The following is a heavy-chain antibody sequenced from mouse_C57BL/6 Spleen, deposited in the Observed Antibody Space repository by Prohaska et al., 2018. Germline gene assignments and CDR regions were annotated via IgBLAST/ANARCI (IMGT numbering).Heavy chain of an antibody. CDR3: TRGGYYYGLDY. J-gene: IGHJ2*01. V-gene: IGHV1-15*01. CDR1: GYTFTDYE. CDR2: IDPETGGT. D-gene: IGHD1-1*01. Sequence: GAELVRPGASVTLSCKASGYTFTDYEMHWVKQTPVHGLEWIGAIDPETGGTAYNQKFKGKAILTADKSSSTAYMELRSLTSEDSAVYYCTRGGYYYGLDYWGQGTTLTVSS.